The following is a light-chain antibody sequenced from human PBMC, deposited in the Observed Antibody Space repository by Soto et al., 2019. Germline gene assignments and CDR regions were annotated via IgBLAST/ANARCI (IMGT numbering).Light chain of an antibody. Sequence: QSALTQPPSVSGAPGQRVTISCTGSSSNIGAGYDVHWYQQLPGTAPKLLIYGNSNRPSGVPDRFSGSKSGTSASLAITGLQAKDEDDYYCQSYDSSLSGYVFGTGTKVTVL. V-gene: IGLV1-40*01. CDR3: QSYDSSLSGYV. J-gene: IGLJ1*01. CDR2: GNS. CDR1: SSNIGAGYD.